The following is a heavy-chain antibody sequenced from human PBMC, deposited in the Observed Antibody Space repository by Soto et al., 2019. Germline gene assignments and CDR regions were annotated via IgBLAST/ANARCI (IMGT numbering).Heavy chain of an antibody. J-gene: IGHJ5*02. CDR1: GGSISSYY. CDR2: IYYSGST. D-gene: IGHD2-2*01. V-gene: IGHV4-59*01. CDR3: ARDIVVVEGNWFDP. Sequence: SETLSLTCTVSGGSISSYYWSWIRQPPGKGLEWIGYIYYSGSTNYNPSLKSRVTISVDTSKNQFSLKLSSVTAADTAVYYCARDIVVVEGNWFDPWGQGTLVTVS.